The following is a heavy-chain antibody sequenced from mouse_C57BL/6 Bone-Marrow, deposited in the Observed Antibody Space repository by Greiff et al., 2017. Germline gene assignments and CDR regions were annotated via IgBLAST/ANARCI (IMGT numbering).Heavy chain of an antibody. CDR3: ARTGDSSGPGAMDY. V-gene: IGHV1-64*01. J-gene: IGHJ4*01. CDR2: IHPNSGST. CDR1: GYTFTSYW. Sequence: QVQLQQPGAELVKPGASVKLSCKASGYTFTSYWMHWVKQRPGQGLEWIGMIHPNSGSTNYNEKFKSKATLTVDKSSSTAYMQVSSLTSEDSAVXYCARTGDSSGPGAMDYWGQGTSVTVSA. D-gene: IGHD3-2*02.